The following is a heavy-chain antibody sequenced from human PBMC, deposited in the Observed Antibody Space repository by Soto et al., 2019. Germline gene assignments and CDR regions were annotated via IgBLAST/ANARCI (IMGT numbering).Heavy chain of an antibody. V-gene: IGHV3-53*02. J-gene: IGHJ4*02. Sequence: EVQLVETGGGLIQPGGSLRLSCAASGFTVSSNYMSWVRQAPGKGLEWVSVISGSGGSTYYADSVKGRFTISRDNSKNTLYLQMNSLRAEDTAVYYCAKDRRKPVPHLDYWGQGTLVTVSS. CDR3: AKDRRKPVPHLDY. D-gene: IGHD6-13*01. CDR2: ISGSGGST. CDR1: GFTVSSNY.